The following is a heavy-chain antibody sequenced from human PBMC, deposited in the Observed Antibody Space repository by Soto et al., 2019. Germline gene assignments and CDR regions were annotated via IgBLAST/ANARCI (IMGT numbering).Heavy chain of an antibody. J-gene: IGHJ4*02. CDR1: GFIFSNYS. V-gene: IGHV3-21*04. CDR2: IGSRSDI. CDR3: VKVDWYSVDC. Sequence: GGSLRLSCVGSGFIFSNYSINWVRQAPGKGLEWVSSIGSRSDIYYAESVKGRFTISRDNAKNSLFLQMTNVTFEDTATYFCVKVDWYSVDCWGQGALVTVSS. D-gene: IGHD2-21*02.